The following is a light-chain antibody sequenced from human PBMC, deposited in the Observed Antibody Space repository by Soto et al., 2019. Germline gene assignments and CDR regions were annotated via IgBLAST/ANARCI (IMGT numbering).Light chain of an antibody. Sequence: DIQMTQSPSSLSASVEDRVTITCRASQSIHKFLNWYQQKPGNAPKLLIYAASILHSGVPSRFSGSGSGTDFTLTIDSLQPEDFATYYCQQSYSAPKTFGQGTQVEVK. CDR3: QQSYSAPKT. CDR1: QSIHKF. J-gene: IGKJ1*01. V-gene: IGKV1-39*01. CDR2: AAS.